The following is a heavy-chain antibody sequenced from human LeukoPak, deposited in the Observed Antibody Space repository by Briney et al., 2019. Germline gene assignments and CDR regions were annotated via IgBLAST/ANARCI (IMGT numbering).Heavy chain of an antibody. J-gene: IGHJ4*02. Sequence: ASVKVSCKVSGYTFTELSMHWVRQAPGKGLEWMGGFDPEDGETIYAQKFQGRVTMTEDTSTDTAYMELSSLRSEDTAVYYCATTIPYYDSSGPLRWGQGTLVTVSS. V-gene: IGHV1-24*01. D-gene: IGHD3-22*01. CDR2: FDPEDGET. CDR3: ATTIPYYDSSGPLR. CDR1: GYTFTELS.